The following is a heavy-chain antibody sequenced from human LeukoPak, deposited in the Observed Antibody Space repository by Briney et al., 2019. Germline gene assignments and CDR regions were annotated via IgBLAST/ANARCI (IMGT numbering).Heavy chain of an antibody. Sequence: GEPLKISCKGSGYSFTNYWSGWARQMPGKGLEWMGIIYPVDSATRYSPSFQGQVTISADKSISTAYLQWSTLKASDTAMYYCARTGYSSGWYGGFDMWGQGTLVTVSS. V-gene: IGHV5-51*01. CDR1: GYSFTNYW. J-gene: IGHJ3*02. D-gene: IGHD6-19*01. CDR2: IYPVDSAT. CDR3: ARTGYSSGWYGGFDM.